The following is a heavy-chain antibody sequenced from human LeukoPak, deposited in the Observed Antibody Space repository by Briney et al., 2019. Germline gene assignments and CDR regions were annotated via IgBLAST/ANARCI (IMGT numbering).Heavy chain of an antibody. Sequence: GGSLRLSCAASGLTFSNYAMSWVRQAPGKGAEWVSVISGNGAGTYYADSVKGRFTISRDNSKNTMYLQMNSLRAEDTAVYYCAKGPANSYVKYYFDYWGQGTLVTVSS. D-gene: IGHD5-18*01. V-gene: IGHV3-23*01. CDR2: ISGNGAGT. J-gene: IGHJ4*02. CDR1: GLTFSNYA. CDR3: AKGPANSYVKYYFDY.